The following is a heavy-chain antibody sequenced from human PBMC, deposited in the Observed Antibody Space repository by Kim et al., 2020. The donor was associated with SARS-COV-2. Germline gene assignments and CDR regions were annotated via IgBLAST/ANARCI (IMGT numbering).Heavy chain of an antibody. CDR1: GGSISSGGYY. Sequence: SETLSLTCTVSGGSISSGGYYWSWIRQHPGKGLEWIGYIYYSGSTYYNPSLKSRVTISVDTSKNQFSLKLSSVTAADTAVYYCARGLVGLGTSSFIDYWGQGTLVTVSS. CDR2: IYYSGST. CDR3: ARGLVGLGTSSFIDY. D-gene: IGHD1-26*01. J-gene: IGHJ4*02. V-gene: IGHV4-31*03.